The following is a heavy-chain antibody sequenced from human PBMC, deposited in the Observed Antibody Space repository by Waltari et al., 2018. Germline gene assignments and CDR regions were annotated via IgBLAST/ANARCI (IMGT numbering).Heavy chain of an antibody. D-gene: IGHD3-10*01. J-gene: IGHJ4*02. Sequence: EVQLVESGGGLVQPGASLRLSCAASGFTINNNAFSWVRQAPGKGLELVSSTTDSGVTTYYADFVKGRSIISTDNSRNTVYLEMNTVRVEDTALYFCARGLGELLPFDFWGQGTMVTVSS. V-gene: IGHV3-23*04. CDR3: ARGLGELLPFDF. CDR2: TTDSGVTT. CDR1: GFTINNNA.